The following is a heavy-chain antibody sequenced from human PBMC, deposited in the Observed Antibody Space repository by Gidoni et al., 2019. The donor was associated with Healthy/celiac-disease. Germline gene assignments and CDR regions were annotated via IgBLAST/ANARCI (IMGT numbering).Heavy chain of an antibody. CDR3: ARDPFPIVVVVAATRFWFDP. CDR1: GYTFTSYG. D-gene: IGHD2-15*01. Sequence: QVQLVQSGAEVKKPGASVKVSCKASGYTFTSYGISWVRQAPGQGLEWMGWISAYNGNTNYAQKLQGRVTMTTDTSTSTAYMELRSLRSDDTAVYYCARDPFPIVVVVAATRFWFDPWGQGTLVTVSS. V-gene: IGHV1-18*01. J-gene: IGHJ5*02. CDR2: ISAYNGNT.